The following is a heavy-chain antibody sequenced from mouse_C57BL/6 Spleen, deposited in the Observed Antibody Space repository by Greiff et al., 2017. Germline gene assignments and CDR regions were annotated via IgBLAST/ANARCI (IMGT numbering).Heavy chain of an antibody. D-gene: IGHD1-1*01. CDR1: GFSFNTYA. CDR2: IRSKSNNYAT. J-gene: IGHJ4*01. CDR3: VRHLDYYGSSLYYAMDY. V-gene: IGHV10-1*01. Sequence: EVQLVESGGGLVQPKGSLKLSCAASGFSFNTYAMNWVRQAPGTGLEWVARIRSKSNNYATYYADSVKDRFTISRDDSESMLYLQMNNLKTEDTAMYYCVRHLDYYGSSLYYAMDYWGQGTSVTVSS.